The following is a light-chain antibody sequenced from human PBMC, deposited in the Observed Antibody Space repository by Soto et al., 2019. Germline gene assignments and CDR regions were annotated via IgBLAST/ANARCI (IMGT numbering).Light chain of an antibody. Sequence: QSVLTQPASVSGSSGQSITISCTGTSSDIGGYNYVSWYQQRPGKAPKLMIYQVSNRPSGVSNRFSGSKSGNTASLTISGLQAEDEADYYCSSYTTNRIGVFGGGTKLTVL. J-gene: IGLJ3*02. CDR2: QVS. V-gene: IGLV2-14*01. CDR1: SSDIGGYNY. CDR3: SSYTTNRIGV.